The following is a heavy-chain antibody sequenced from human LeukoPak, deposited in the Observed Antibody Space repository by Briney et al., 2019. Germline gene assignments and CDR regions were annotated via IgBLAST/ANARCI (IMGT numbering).Heavy chain of an antibody. CDR1: GFTFRSYA. Sequence: GGSLRLSCAASGFTFRSYAMSWVRQAPGKGLEWVSGINWNGGSTGYADSVKGRFTISRDNAKNSLYLQMNSLRAEDTALYYCARNRPDPKLPSAYYYYYYMDVWGKGTTVTVSS. J-gene: IGHJ6*03. CDR2: INWNGGST. CDR3: ARNRPDPKLPSAYYYYYYMDV. V-gene: IGHV3-20*04. D-gene: IGHD2-15*01.